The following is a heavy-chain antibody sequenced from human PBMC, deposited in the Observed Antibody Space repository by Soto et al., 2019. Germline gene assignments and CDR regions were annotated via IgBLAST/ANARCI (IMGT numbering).Heavy chain of an antibody. CDR1: GFTFDDYA. D-gene: IGHD5-12*01. J-gene: IGHJ6*02. Sequence: GGSLRLSCAASGFTFDDYAMHWVRQAPGKGLEWVSGISWNSGSIGYADSVKGRFTISRDNAKNSLYLQMNSLRAEDTALYYCAKDRGMSGYDQPKYYYYYGMDVWGQGTTVTVSS. CDR3: AKDRGMSGYDQPKYYYYYGMDV. V-gene: IGHV3-9*01. CDR2: ISWNSGSI.